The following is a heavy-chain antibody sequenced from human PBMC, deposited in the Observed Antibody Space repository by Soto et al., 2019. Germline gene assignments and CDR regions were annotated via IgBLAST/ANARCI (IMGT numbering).Heavy chain of an antibody. D-gene: IGHD6-19*01. J-gene: IGHJ6*02. CDR1: RVAFSKFI. V-gene: IGHV1-69*01. CDR2: IIPIFGTA. Sequence: QAQLEQSGGEVKKPGSSVKVSCKASRVAFSKFIVTWVRQAPGLGLVWVGGIIPIFGTANYAQKFQGRVTITADASTSTSYMEVKNLRSEDTAVYYCAKVRYSSPMGYYYGIDVWGQVATVTVS. CDR3: AKVRYSSPMGYYYGIDV.